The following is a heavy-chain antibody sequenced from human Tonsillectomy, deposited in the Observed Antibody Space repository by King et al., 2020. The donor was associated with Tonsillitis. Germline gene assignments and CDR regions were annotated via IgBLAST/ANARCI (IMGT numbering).Heavy chain of an antibody. J-gene: IGHJ6*02. Sequence: VQLVESGGGVVQPGRSLRLSCAASGFTFSRYGMHWVRQAPGKGLDWVGVITYDGSNKYYADSVKGRFTISRDNSNNTVYLQMNSLSADDTAVYYCAKSSPEDYGMDVWGQGTAVTVSS. CDR2: ITYDGSNK. V-gene: IGHV3-30*18. CDR1: GFTFSRYG. D-gene: IGHD2-2*01. CDR3: AKSSPEDYGMDV.